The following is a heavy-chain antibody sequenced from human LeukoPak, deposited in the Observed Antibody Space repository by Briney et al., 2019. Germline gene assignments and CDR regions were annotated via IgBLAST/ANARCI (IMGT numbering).Heavy chain of an antibody. Sequence: ASVKVSCKASGYTFTNYGISWVRQAPGQGLEWMGWISAYNGNTNYAQKLQGRVTMTTDTSTSTTYMELRSLRSDDTAVYYCAREGAMVRGVEPGPPLDYWGQGPLVTVSS. D-gene: IGHD3-10*01. CDR3: AREGAMVRGVEPGPPLDY. V-gene: IGHV1-18*01. CDR2: ISAYNGNT. J-gene: IGHJ4*02. CDR1: GYTFTNYG.